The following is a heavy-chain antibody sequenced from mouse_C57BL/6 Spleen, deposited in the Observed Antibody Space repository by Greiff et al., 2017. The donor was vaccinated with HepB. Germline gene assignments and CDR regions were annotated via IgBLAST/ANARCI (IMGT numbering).Heavy chain of an antibody. CDR3: EANWDVDY. D-gene: IGHD4-1*01. CDR1: GYSITSGYY. CDR2: ISYDGSN. V-gene: IGHV3-6*01. Sequence: EVKVEESGPGLVKPSQSLSLTCSVTGYSITSGYYWNWIRQFPGNKLEWMGYISYDGSNNYNPSLKNRISITRDTSKNQFFLKLNSVTTEDTATYYCEANWDVDYWGQGTTLTVSS. J-gene: IGHJ2*01.